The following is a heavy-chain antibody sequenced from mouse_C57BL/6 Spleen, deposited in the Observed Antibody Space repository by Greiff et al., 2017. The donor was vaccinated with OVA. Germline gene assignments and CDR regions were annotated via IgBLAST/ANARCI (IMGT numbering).Heavy chain of an antibody. CDR3: TRQSYYDGFSY. J-gene: IGHJ3*01. CDR1: GFTFSRYG. D-gene: IGHD1-1*01. Sequence: EVHLVESGGALVQPGGSLKLSCAASGFTFSRYGMSWVSQPLDKRLEWVATISSGGSYTYYPDSVQGRFTVSKDDAKNSLYLQMSSLKSEDTAMYYWTRQSYYDGFSYWGQGTLVTVAA. V-gene: IGHV5-6*01. CDR2: ISSGGSYT.